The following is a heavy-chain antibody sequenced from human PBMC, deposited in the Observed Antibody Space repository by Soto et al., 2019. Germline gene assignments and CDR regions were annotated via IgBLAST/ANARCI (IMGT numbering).Heavy chain of an antibody. D-gene: IGHD2-15*01. CDR3: AHSYCSGRSGYSGVLDY. Sequence: QITLKESGPTLVKPTQTLTLTCTFSGFSLSTSGVGVGWIRQPPGKALEWLALIYWDDDKRYSPSLKSRLTITKDTSKHQVVLTMTNMDPVDTATYYCAHSYCSGRSGYSGVLDYWGQGTLVTVSS. V-gene: IGHV2-5*02. CDR1: GFSLSTSGVG. J-gene: IGHJ4*02. CDR2: IYWDDDK.